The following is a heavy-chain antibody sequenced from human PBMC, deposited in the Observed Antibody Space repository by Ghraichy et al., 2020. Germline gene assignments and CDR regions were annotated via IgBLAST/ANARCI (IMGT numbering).Heavy chain of an antibody. CDR3: AREAGYYDSSGQQWGPYYYGMDV. CDR2: ISAYNGNT. CDR1: GYTFTSYG. J-gene: IGHJ6*02. Sequence: ASVKVSCKASGYTFTSYGISWVRQAPGQGLEWMGWISAYNGNTNYAQKLQGRVTMTTDTSTSTAYMELRSLRSDDTAVYYCAREAGYYDSSGQQWGPYYYGMDVWGQGTTVTVSS. V-gene: IGHV1-18*01. D-gene: IGHD3-22*01.